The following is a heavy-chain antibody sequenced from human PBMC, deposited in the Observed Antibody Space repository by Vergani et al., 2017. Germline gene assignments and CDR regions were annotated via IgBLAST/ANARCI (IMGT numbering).Heavy chain of an antibody. V-gene: IGHV2-26*01. CDR2: IFSNDEK. CDR3: ARIEYGVVGSRHYYYYYGMDV. D-gene: IGHD2-21*01. CDR1: GFSLSNARMG. Sequence: QVTLKESGPVLVKPTETLTLTCTVSGFSLSNARMGVSWIRQPPGKALEWLAHIFSNDEKSYSTSLKSRLTISKDTSKSQVVLTMTNMDPVDTATYYCARIEYGVVGSRHYYYYYGMDVWGQGTTVTVSS. J-gene: IGHJ6*02.